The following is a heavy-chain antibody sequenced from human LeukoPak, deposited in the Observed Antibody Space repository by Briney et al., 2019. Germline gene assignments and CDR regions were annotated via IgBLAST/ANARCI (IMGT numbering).Heavy chain of an antibody. D-gene: IGHD2-21*02. CDR2: IRYDGSEK. J-gene: IGHJ4*02. V-gene: IGHV3-33*06. Sequence: PGRSLRLSCAASGFTFSRYGMHWVRQAPGKGLEWVAVIRYDGSEKYYADSVKGRFTISRDNSKNTLYLQMNSLRAEDTAVYYCAKDQGHCGGDCYYFDYWGQGTLVTVSS. CDR3: AKDQGHCGGDCYYFDY. CDR1: GFTFSRYG.